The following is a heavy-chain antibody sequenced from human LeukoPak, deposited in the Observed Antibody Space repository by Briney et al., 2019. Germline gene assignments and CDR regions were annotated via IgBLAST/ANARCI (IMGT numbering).Heavy chain of an antibody. Sequence: SETLSLTCTVSGGSISSYYWSWIRQPPGKGLEWIGYIYYSGSTNYNPSLKSRVTISVDTSKNQFSLKLSSVTAADTAVYYCARDNRPGGMIVVGPRPNWFDPWGQGTLVTVSS. J-gene: IGHJ5*02. V-gene: IGHV4-59*01. CDR2: IYYSGST. D-gene: IGHD3-22*01. CDR3: ARDNRPGGMIVVGPRPNWFDP. CDR1: GGSISSYY.